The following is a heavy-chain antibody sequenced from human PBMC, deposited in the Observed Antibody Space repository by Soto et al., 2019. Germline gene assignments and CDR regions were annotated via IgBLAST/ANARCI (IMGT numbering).Heavy chain of an antibody. CDR1: GGTFSSYT. D-gene: IGHD3-10*01. CDR2: IIPILGIA. J-gene: IGHJ4*02. V-gene: IGHV1-69*02. CDR3: ARSGARGSSGSFL. Sequence: GASVKVSCKASGGTFSSYTISWVRQAPGQGLEWMGRIIPILGIANYAQKFQGRVTITADKSTSTAYMELSSLRSEDTAVYYCARSGARGSSGSFLWGQGALVTVSS.